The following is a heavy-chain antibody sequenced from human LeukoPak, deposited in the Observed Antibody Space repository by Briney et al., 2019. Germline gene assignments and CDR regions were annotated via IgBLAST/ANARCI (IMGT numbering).Heavy chain of an antibody. D-gene: IGHD3-22*01. CDR3: AKDREYYYDSSGFDY. V-gene: IGHV3-30*18. CDR2: ISYDGSNK. CDR1: GFTFSSYG. Sequence: GGSLRLSCAASGFTFSSYGMHWVRQAPGKGLEWVAVISYDGSNKYYADSVKGRFTISRDNSKNTLYLQMNSLRAEDTAVYYRAKDREYYYDSSGFDYWGQGTLVTVSS. J-gene: IGHJ4*02.